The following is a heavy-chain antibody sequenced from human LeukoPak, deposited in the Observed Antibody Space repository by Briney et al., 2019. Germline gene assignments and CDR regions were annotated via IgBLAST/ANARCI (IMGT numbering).Heavy chain of an antibody. D-gene: IGHD3-10*01. CDR3: AKDLVNYYGSGSYYNG. CDR2: IYSGDNT. V-gene: IGHV3-66*01. CDR1: GFTVSRYY. J-gene: IGHJ4*02. Sequence: GGSLRLSCAVSGFTVSRYYMSWVRQAPGKGLEWVSIIYSGDNTYYADSVKGRFTISRDNSKNTLYLQMNSLRAEDTAVYYCAKDLVNYYGSGSYYNGWGQGTLVTVSS.